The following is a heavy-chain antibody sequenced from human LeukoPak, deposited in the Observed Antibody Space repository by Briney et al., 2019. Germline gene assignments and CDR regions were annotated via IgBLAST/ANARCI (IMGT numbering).Heavy chain of an antibody. Sequence: SVKVSCKASGGTFSSYAISWVRQAPGKGLEWMGRIIPILCIANYAQKFQGRVTITADKSTSTAYMELSSLRSEDTAVYYCARGLGTAMVRRNNWFDPWGQGTLVTVSS. CDR1: GGTFSSYA. D-gene: IGHD5-18*01. V-gene: IGHV1-69*04. CDR3: ARGLGTAMVRRNNWFDP. J-gene: IGHJ5*02. CDR2: IIPILCIA.